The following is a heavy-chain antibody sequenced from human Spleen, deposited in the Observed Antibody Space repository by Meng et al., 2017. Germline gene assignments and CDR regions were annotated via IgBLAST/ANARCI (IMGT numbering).Heavy chain of an antibody. CDR2: INHSGST. J-gene: IGHJ3*01. D-gene: IGHD5-18*01. CDR3: ARDDSYYDAFDV. CDR1: GGSFSGYY. V-gene: IGHV4-34*10. Sequence: GSLRLSCAVYGGSFSGYYWSWIRQPPGKGLEWIGEINHSGSTNYNPSLKSRITMSLDTSSSQFSLKVTSVTAADTAVYYCARDDSYYDAFDVWGQGTMVTVSS.